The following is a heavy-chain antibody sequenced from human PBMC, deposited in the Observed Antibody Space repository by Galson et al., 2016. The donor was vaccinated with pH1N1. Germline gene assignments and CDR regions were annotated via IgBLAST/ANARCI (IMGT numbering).Heavy chain of an antibody. CDR1: GGSISSYY. Sequence: LSLTCTVSGGSISSYYWSWIRPPPGKGLEWIGYIYYSGSTNYNPSLKSRVTISVDTSKNQFSLKLSSVTAADTAVYYCAREGIVGARGLDYWGQGTLVTVSS. J-gene: IGHJ4*02. V-gene: IGHV4-59*01. CDR3: AREGIVGARGLDY. D-gene: IGHD1-26*01. CDR2: IYYSGST.